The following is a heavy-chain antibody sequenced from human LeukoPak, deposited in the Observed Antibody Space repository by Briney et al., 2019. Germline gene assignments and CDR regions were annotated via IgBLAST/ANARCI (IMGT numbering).Heavy chain of an antibody. CDR2: INHSGST. CDR1: GGSFSGYY. Sequence: SETLSLTCAVYGGSFSGYYWSWIRPPPGKGLEWIGEINHSGSTNYNPSLKSRVPISVDTSKNQFSLKLSSVPAADTAVYYCARYIYDSSGYYDYWGQGTLVTVSS. CDR3: ARYIYDSSGYYDY. J-gene: IGHJ4*02. D-gene: IGHD3-22*01. V-gene: IGHV4-34*01.